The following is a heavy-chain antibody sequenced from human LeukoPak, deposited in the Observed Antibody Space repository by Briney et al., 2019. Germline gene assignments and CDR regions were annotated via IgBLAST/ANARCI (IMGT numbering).Heavy chain of an antibody. CDR1: GGSFSGYY. CDR3: AREEMATFELWY. CDR2: INHSGST. D-gene: IGHD5-24*01. Sequence: PSETLSLTCAVYGGSFSGYYWSWIRQPPGKGLEWIGEINHSGSTNYNPSLKSRVTISVDTSKNQFSLKLSSVTAADTAVYYCAREEMATFELWYWGQGTLVTVSS. J-gene: IGHJ4*02. V-gene: IGHV4-34*01.